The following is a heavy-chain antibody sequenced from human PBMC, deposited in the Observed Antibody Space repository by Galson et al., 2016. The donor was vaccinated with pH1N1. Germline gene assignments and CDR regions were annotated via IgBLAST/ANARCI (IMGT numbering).Heavy chain of an antibody. CDR2: IYPGETT. CDR3: AGGPTRAQLEDH. D-gene: IGHD6-13*01. V-gene: IGHV3-53*01. Sequence: SLRLSCATSGFSVSSNYMNWVRQAPGKGLEWVSVIYPGETTYYADSVKGRFTISRDNSKNTLFLQMNSLRDDDTAVYYCAGGPTRAQLEDHWGQGTLVTVSA. J-gene: IGHJ4*02. CDR1: GFSVSSNY.